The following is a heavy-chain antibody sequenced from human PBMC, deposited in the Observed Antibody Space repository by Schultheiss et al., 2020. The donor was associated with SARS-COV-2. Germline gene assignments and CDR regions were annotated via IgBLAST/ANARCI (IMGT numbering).Heavy chain of an antibody. V-gene: IGHV3-30*04. J-gene: IGHJ6*02. D-gene: IGHD3-22*01. CDR2: ISYDGSNK. CDR3: ARVHYFDSSGYYRYYGMDI. CDR1: GFTFSSYA. Sequence: GGSLRLSCAASGFTFSSYAMHWVRQAPGKGLEWVAVISYDGSNKYDADSVKGRFTISRDNAKNSLFLQMNSLRAEDTAVYYCARVHYFDSSGYYRYYGMDIWGQGTTVTVSS.